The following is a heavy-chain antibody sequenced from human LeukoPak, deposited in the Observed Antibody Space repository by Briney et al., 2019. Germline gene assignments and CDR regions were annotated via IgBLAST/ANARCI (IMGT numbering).Heavy chain of an antibody. CDR2: IWYDGTSK. J-gene: IGHJ4*02. CDR3: AKDGSGTYSRFDY. CDR1: GFTFSSYG. V-gene: IGHV3-33*06. D-gene: IGHD3-10*01. Sequence: PGGSLRLSCAASGFTFSSYGMHWVRQAPGKGLEWVAVIWYDGTSKYYADSVKGRFTISRDNSKNTLYLQMNSLRAEDTAVYYCAKDGSGTYSRFDYWGQGTLVTVSS.